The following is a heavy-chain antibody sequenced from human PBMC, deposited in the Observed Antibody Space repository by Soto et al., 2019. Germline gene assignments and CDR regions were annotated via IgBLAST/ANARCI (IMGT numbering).Heavy chain of an antibody. CDR1: GFTFSSYW. Sequence: GGSLRLSCAASGFTFSSYWMHWVRQAPGKGLVWVSRISSDGSRTTYADSVTGRFTISRDNAKNTLYLHMNSLRAEDTAVYYCARVYSGWSFDFWGQGTLVTVSS. V-gene: IGHV3-74*01. CDR3: ARVYSGWSFDF. CDR2: ISSDGSRT. J-gene: IGHJ4*02. D-gene: IGHD6-19*01.